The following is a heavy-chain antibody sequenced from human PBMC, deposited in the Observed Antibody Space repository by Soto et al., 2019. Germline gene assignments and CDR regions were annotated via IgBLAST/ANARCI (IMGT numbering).Heavy chain of an antibody. J-gene: IGHJ4*02. Sequence: QVQLVQSGAEVKKPGSSVKVSCKASGGTFSSYAISWVRQAPGQGLEWMGGIIPIFGTANYAQKFQGRVTITADESTSTAYMELSSLRSEDTAVYYCARDPHFIAAAGNPGFDYWGQGTLVTVSS. CDR3: ARDPHFIAAAGNPGFDY. CDR1: GGTFSSYA. CDR2: IIPIFGTA. V-gene: IGHV1-69*01. D-gene: IGHD6-13*01.